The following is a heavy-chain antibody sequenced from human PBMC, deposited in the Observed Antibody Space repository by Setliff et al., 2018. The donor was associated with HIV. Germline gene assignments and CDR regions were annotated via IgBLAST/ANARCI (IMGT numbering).Heavy chain of an antibody. CDR1: GISINGYY. Sequence: PSETLSLTCSVPGISINGYYWSWIRQSPRTRLEWIGYVSSIGNTNYNPSLKSRVTISVDTSKNQFSLQLNSVTAADTAVYFCARTRAPYFFDFWGQGAQVTVSS. D-gene: IGHD1-26*01. J-gene: IGHJ4*02. CDR2: VSSIGNT. V-gene: IGHV4-4*08. CDR3: ARTRAPYFFDF.